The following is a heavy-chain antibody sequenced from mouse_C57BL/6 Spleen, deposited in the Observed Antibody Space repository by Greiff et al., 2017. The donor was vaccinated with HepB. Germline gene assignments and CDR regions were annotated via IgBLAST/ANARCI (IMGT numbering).Heavy chain of an antibody. J-gene: IGHJ4*01. V-gene: IGHV10-1*01. Sequence: EVHLVESGGGLVQPKGSLKLSCAASGFSFNTYAMNWVRQAPGKGLEWVARIRSKSNNYATYYADSVKDRFTISRDDSESMLYLQMNNLKTEDTAMYYCVRGNPEAYYAMDYWGQGTSVTVSS. D-gene: IGHD2-1*01. CDR1: GFSFNTYA. CDR3: VRGNPEAYYAMDY. CDR2: IRSKSNNYAT.